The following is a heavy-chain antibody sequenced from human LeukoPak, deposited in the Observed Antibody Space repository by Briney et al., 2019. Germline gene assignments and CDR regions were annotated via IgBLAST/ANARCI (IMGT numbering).Heavy chain of an antibody. J-gene: IGHJ4*02. CDR3: AREYYFDNSGYYGVGDY. Sequence: ASVKVSCKASGYTFTSYGISWVRQAPGQGLEWMGWISPYNGNTNYAQKLQGRVTMTTDTSTSTVYMELRSLRSDDTAVYYCAREYYFDNSGYYGVGDYWGQGTLVTVSS. CDR2: ISPYNGNT. CDR1: GYTFTSYG. V-gene: IGHV1-18*01. D-gene: IGHD3-22*01.